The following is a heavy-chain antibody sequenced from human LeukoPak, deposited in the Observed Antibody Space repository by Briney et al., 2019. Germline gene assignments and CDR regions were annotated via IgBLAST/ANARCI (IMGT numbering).Heavy chain of an antibody. D-gene: IGHD6-19*01. J-gene: IGHJ6*03. Sequence: SETLSLTCTVSGGSISSSSYYWGWIRQPPGKGLEWIGSIYYSGSTYYNPSLKSRVTISVDTSKNQFSLKLSSVTAADTAVYYCARHEYSSGWYGDYYYYYMDVWGKGTTVTISS. V-gene: IGHV4-39*01. CDR2: IYYSGST. CDR1: GGSISSSSYY. CDR3: ARHEYSSGWYGDYYYYYMDV.